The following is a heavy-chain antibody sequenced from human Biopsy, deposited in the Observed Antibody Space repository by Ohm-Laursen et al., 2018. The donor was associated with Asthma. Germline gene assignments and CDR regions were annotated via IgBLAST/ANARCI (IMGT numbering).Heavy chain of an antibody. D-gene: IGHD3-3*01. CDR1: GFTFGAYC. V-gene: IGHV3-7*01. Sequence: GSLRLSCAASGFTFGAYCMSWVRQVPGQGLEWVANIKHDGSEKNHVDSLKGRFTISRDNAKNLLFLQMNSLRAEDTAVYYCARTFHFWSPYHAEHYQLWGQGPLVTVSS. J-gene: IGHJ1*01. CDR2: IKHDGSEK. CDR3: ARTFHFWSPYHAEHYQL.